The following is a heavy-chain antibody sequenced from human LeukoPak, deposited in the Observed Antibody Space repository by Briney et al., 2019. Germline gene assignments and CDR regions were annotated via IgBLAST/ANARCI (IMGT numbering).Heavy chain of an antibody. Sequence: GGSLRLSCTASGFTFGDYVMSWVRQAPGKGLEWVGFIRSKAYGGTTEYAASVKGRFTISRDDSKSIAYLQMNSLKTEDTAVYYCTRDDAPDYGDTYYFDYWGQGTLVTVSS. J-gene: IGHJ4*02. D-gene: IGHD4-17*01. CDR3: TRDDAPDYGDTYYFDY. V-gene: IGHV3-49*04. CDR1: GFTFGDYV. CDR2: IRSKAYGGTT.